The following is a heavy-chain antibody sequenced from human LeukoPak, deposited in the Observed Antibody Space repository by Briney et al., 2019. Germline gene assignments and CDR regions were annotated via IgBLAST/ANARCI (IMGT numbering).Heavy chain of an antibody. Sequence: PGGSLRLSCAASGFTFSSYAMHWVRQAPGKGLEWVAVISYDGSNKYYADSVKGRFTISRDNSKNTLYLQMNSLRAEDTAVYYCARDPYSGSSCWGQGTLVTVSS. J-gene: IGHJ4*02. CDR3: ARDPYSGSSC. CDR2: ISYDGSNK. D-gene: IGHD1-26*01. CDR1: GFTFSSYA. V-gene: IGHV3-30-3*01.